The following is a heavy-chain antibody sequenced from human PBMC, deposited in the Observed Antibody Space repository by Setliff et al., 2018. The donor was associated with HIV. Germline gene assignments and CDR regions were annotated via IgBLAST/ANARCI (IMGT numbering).Heavy chain of an antibody. CDR1: GYSFTSYW. V-gene: IGHV5-51*01. CDR2: IYPGDSDT. Sequence: PGESLKISCKGSGYSFTSYWIGWVRQMPGKGLEWMGIIYPGDSDTSYRPSFQGQVTISADKSISTAYLQWSSLKASDTAMYYCARGNYDILTGYIGYYDYWGQGTLVTVSS. CDR3: ARGNYDILTGYIGYYDY. J-gene: IGHJ4*02. D-gene: IGHD3-9*01.